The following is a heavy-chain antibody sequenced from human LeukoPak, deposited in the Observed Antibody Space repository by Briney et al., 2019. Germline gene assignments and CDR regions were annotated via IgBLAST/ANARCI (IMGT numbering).Heavy chain of an antibody. CDR2: ISYDGSNK. J-gene: IGHJ5*02. Sequence: GRSLRLSCAASGFTFSSYGMHWVRQAPGKGLEWVAVISYDGSNKYYADSVKGRFTISRDNSKNTLYLQMNSLRAEDTAVYYCAKDRGDYGDLWGQGTLVTVSS. V-gene: IGHV3-30*18. D-gene: IGHD4-17*01. CDR3: AKDRGDYGDL. CDR1: GFTFSSYG.